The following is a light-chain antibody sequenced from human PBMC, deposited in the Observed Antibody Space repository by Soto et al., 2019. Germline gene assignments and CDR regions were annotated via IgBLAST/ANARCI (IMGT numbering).Light chain of an antibody. Sequence: EIVLTQSPATLSLSPGERATLSCRASQSGSSNYLAWYQQKPGQAPRLLMYGASSRATGIPARFSGSGSGTDFTLTISRVEPEDFGVYYCRQYGSSPYTFGQGTKLEIK. CDR3: RQYGSSPYT. CDR2: GAS. V-gene: IGKV3-20*01. J-gene: IGKJ2*01. CDR1: QSGSSNY.